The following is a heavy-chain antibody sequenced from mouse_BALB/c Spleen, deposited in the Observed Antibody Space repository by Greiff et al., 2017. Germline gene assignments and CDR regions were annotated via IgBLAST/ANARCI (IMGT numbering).Heavy chain of an antibody. J-gene: IGHJ2*01. D-gene: IGHD2-1*01. CDR2: ISYSGST. Sequence: EVQRVESGPGLVKPSQSLSLTCTVTGYSITSDYAWNWIRQFPGNKLEWMGYISYSGSTSYNPSLKSRISITRDTSKNQFFLQLNSVTTEDTATYYCARENYGNSVCFDYWGQGTTLTVSS. CDR1: GYSITSDYA. V-gene: IGHV3-2*02. CDR3: ARENYGNSVCFDY.